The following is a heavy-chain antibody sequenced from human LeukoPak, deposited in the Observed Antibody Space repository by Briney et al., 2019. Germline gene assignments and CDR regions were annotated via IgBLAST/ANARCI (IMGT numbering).Heavy chain of an antibody. V-gene: IGHV4-34*01. CDR1: GGSFSTYY. D-gene: IGHD3-3*01. CDR3: ARRGSITIFGVARTNWFDP. Sequence: SETLSLTCAVYGGSFSTYYWSWVRQPPGKGLEWIGEINHSGSTNYNPSLKSRVTISVDTSKNQFSLKLSSVTAADTAVYYCARRGSITIFGVARTNWFDPWGQGTLVTVSS. J-gene: IGHJ5*02. CDR2: INHSGST.